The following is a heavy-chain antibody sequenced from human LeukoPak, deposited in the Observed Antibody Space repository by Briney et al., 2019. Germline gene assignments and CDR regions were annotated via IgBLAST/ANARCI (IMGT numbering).Heavy chain of an antibody. CDR1: GFTFSRYR. Sequence: GGALRLSCAASGFTFSRYRMRWVGQARGKGVEGVANINEDGRERYYVDSVKGGLTIYRDNDKSSLFLQMNSLRAEDTAVYYCVRDFAYGEPDCWGQGTLVTVSS. D-gene: IGHD4-17*01. V-gene: IGHV3-7*01. CDR2: INEDGRER. CDR3: VRDFAYGEPDC. J-gene: IGHJ4*01.